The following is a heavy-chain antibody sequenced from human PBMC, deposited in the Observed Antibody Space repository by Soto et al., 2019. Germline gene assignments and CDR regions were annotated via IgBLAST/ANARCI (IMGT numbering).Heavy chain of an antibody. D-gene: IGHD6-6*01. CDR3: ARSTLYSSSPFDY. J-gene: IGHJ4*02. Sequence: QVQLVESGGGVVQPGRSLRLSCAASGFTFSSYAMHWVRQAPGKGLEWVAVISYDGSNKYYADSVKGRFTISRDNSKNTLYLQMNSLRAEDTAVYYCARSTLYSSSPFDYWGQVTLVTVSS. CDR2: ISYDGSNK. V-gene: IGHV3-30-3*01. CDR1: GFTFSSYA.